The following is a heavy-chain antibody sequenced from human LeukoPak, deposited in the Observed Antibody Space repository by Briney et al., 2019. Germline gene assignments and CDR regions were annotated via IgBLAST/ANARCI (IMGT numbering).Heavy chain of an antibody. V-gene: IGHV3-7*01. D-gene: IGHD6-13*01. CDR2: IKQDGSEK. CDR3: TREQHPYYYYYMDV. J-gene: IGHJ6*03. CDR1: GFTFSSYW. Sequence: GGSLRLSCEASGFTFSSYWMSWVRQAPGKGLEWVANIKQDGSEKYYVDSVKGRFTISRDNAKNSLYLQMNSLRAEDTAVYYCTREQHPYYYYYMDVWGKGTTVTVSS.